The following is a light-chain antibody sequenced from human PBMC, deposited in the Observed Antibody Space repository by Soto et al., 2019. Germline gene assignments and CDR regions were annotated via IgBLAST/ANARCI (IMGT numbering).Light chain of an antibody. CDR2: AAS. Sequence: DIQMTQSPSSLSASVGDRVTITCRASQGISNYLAWYKQKPGKVPKLLIYAASTLHSGVPTRFSGNGSGTDFTHTISSLQPEDVANYYCQEYNSAPPTLDQGIKVEIK. J-gene: IGKJ1*01. CDR1: QGISNY. CDR3: QEYNSAPPT. V-gene: IGKV1-27*01.